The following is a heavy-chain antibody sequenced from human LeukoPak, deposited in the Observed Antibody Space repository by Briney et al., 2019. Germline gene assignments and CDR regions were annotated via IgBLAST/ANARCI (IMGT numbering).Heavy chain of an antibody. V-gene: IGHV4-59*01. D-gene: IGHD2-2*03. J-gene: IGHJ3*01. CDR3: ARDGSGFDV. Sequence: SETLSLTCTVSGGFISGYYWSWIRQSPGRGLEWLGYIYDSGSTKYNPSLKSRVAISVDASKNQISLKLTSMTAADTAVYYCARDGSGFDVWGQGTKVTVSS. CDR2: IYDSGST. CDR1: GGFISGYY.